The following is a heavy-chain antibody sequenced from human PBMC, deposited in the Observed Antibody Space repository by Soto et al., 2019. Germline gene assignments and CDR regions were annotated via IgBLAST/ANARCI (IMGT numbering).Heavy chain of an antibody. CDR1: GYSFTTHW. CDR3: ARQYCRAGNCYFDH. D-gene: IGHD2-15*01. CDR2: IYPDDSEA. J-gene: IGHJ4*02. V-gene: IGHV5-51*01. Sequence: PGEALKISCNGCGYSFTTHWIGRVRQLPGKGLEWRGNIYPDDSEATYSPSFQGQVAMSADKSITTAFLQWRSLKASDTAIYYCARQYCRAGNCYFDHWGQGTLVTVSS.